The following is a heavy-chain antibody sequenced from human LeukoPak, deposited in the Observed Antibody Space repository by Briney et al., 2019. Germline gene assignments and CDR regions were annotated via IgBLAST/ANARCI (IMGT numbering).Heavy chain of an antibody. D-gene: IGHD6-19*01. CDR3: ASGGRYSSGWYYFDY. J-gene: IGHJ4*02. CDR1: GFTFSSYE. CDR2: ISSTGSTV. Sequence: GGSLRLSCAASGFTFSSYEMNWVRQAPGKGLEWVSYISSTGSTVYYADSVKGRFTISRDSAKSSLYLQMNSLRAEDTAVYYCASGGRYSSGWYYFDYWGQGTLVTFSA. V-gene: IGHV3-48*03.